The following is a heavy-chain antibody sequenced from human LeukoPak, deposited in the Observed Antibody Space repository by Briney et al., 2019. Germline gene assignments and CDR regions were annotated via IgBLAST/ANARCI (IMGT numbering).Heavy chain of an antibody. J-gene: IGHJ4*02. CDR3: ARDLEGSSGYYYAFDH. V-gene: IGHV4-61*01. D-gene: IGHD3-22*01. Sequence: KPSETLSLTCTVSGGSVSSGSYYWSWIRQPPGKGLEWIGYIYYSGSTNYNPSLKSRVTISVDTSKNQFSLRLSSVTAADTAVYYCARDLEGSSGYYYAFDHWGQGTLVTVSS. CDR1: GGSVSSGSYY. CDR2: IYYSGST.